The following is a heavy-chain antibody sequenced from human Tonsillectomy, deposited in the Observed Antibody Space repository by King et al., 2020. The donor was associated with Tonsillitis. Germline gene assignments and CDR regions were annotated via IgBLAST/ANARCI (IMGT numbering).Heavy chain of an antibody. D-gene: IGHD3-22*01. V-gene: IGHV3-11*01. CDR2: ISSIGSTI. CDR3: ARAGDTGYYFLDN. CDR1: GFTFSDYY. Sequence: QVQLVESGGGLVKPGGSLRLSCAASGFTFSDYYISLSRQAPGKGLGWGSYISSIGSTIYDSVKGRLTISTDNAKSSLYFQMNRLRADDPAVYYCARAGDTGYYFLDNWGQGTLVTVSP. J-gene: IGHJ4*02.